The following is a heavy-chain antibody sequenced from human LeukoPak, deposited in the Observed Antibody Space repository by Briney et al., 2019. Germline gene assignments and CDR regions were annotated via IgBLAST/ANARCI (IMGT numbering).Heavy chain of an antibody. Sequence: PSGTLSLTCTVSGGSISSYYWSWIRQPPGKGLEWIGYIYYSGSTNYNPSLKSRVTISVDTSKNQFSLKLSSVTAADTAVYYCAQSSGTPPYYYGMDVWGQGTTVTVSS. J-gene: IGHJ6*02. CDR3: AQSSGTPPYYYGMDV. CDR1: GGSISSYY. D-gene: IGHD3-10*01. V-gene: IGHV4-59*08. CDR2: IYYSGST.